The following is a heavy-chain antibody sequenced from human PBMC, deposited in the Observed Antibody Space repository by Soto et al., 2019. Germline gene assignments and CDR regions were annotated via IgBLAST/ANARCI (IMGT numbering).Heavy chain of an antibody. CDR2: ISNTSGTR. V-gene: IGHV3-48*02. D-gene: IGHD3-22*01. CDR1: GFTFSSYS. CDR3: ARDSSAAARRGGMDV. Sequence: EVQLVESGGGLVQPGGSLRLSCAASGFTFSSYSMNWVRQAPGKGLEWVSYISNTSGTRYYADSVKGRITISRDNATTSLYLQLNSLREEDTAVYYCARDSSAAARRGGMDVWGQGIRVTVSS. J-gene: IGHJ6*02.